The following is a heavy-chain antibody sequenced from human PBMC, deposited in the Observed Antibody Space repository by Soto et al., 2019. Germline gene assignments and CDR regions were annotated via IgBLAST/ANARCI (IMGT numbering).Heavy chain of an antibody. D-gene: IGHD3-22*01. J-gene: IGHJ5*02. CDR3: ARDRTDSGYYTNWLDP. Sequence: SVKVSCKASGGTFGSDAITWLRQSAGQGLEWVGRIIPIFGTTNYAQNLQGRVTISADKSTLTSYMELHSLTSDDTALYYCARDRTDSGYYTNWLDPWGQGTQVTVSS. V-gene: IGHV1-69*06. CDR2: IIPIFGTT. CDR1: GGTFGSDA.